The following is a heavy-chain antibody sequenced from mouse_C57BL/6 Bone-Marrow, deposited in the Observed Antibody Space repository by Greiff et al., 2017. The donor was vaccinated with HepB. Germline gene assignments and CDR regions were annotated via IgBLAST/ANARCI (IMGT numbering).Heavy chain of an antibody. CDR2: IYPGDGDT. CDR3: ARWKDYDGFAY. V-gene: IGHV1-82*01. CDR1: GYAFSSSW. J-gene: IGHJ3*01. D-gene: IGHD2-4*01. Sequence: VQLQQSGPELVKPGASVKISCNASGYAFSSSWMNWVKQRPGKGLEWIGRIYPGDGDTNYNGKFKGKATLTADKSSSTAYMQLSSLTSEDSAVYFCARWKDYDGFAYWGQGTLVTVSA.